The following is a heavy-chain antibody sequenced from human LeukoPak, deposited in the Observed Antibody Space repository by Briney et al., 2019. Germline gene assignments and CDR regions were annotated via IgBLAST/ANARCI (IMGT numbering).Heavy chain of an antibody. CDR1: GFTFSSYA. J-gene: IGHJ4*02. D-gene: IGHD1-26*01. V-gene: IGHV3-23*01. Sequence: GGSLRLSCAASGFTFSSYAMSWVRQAPGKGLEWVSAISGSGGSTYYADSVKGRFTISRDNSKNTLYLQMNSLRAEDTAVYYCAKVNWWELLRSYYFDYWGQGTLVTVSS. CDR2: ISGSGGST. CDR3: AKVNWWELLRSYYFDY.